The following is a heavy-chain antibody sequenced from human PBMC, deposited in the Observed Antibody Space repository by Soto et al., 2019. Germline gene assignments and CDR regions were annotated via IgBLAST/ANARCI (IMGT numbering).Heavy chain of an antibody. J-gene: IGHJ4*02. CDR3: ARAWGYDSNDYYYAY. CDR1: GGTFSRHA. Sequence: QVQLVQSGAEVRKPGSSVKVSCKASGGTFSRHAISWVRQDPGQGLEWMGGIIPIFGTANHAQKLQGRVTIIADESTSTVYMELSSLRSEDTAMYYCARAWGYDSNDYYYAYWGQGTLVIVSS. D-gene: IGHD3-22*01. V-gene: IGHV1-69*01. CDR2: IIPIFGTA.